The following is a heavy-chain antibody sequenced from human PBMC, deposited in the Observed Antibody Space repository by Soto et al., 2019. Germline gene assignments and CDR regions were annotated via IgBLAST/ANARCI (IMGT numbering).Heavy chain of an antibody. CDR3: ARHFRGEYFDY. CDR2: INHSGST. Sequence: SETLSLTCAVYGGSFSGYYWSWIRQPPGKGLEWIGEINHSGSTNYNPSLKSRVTISVDTSKNQFSLKLSSVTAADTAVYYCARHFRGEYFDYWGQGTLVTVSS. CDR1: GGSFSGYY. V-gene: IGHV4-34*01. D-gene: IGHD3-3*02. J-gene: IGHJ4*02.